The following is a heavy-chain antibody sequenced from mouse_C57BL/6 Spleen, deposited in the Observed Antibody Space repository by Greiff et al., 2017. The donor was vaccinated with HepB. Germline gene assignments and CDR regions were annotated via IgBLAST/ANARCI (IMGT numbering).Heavy chain of an antibody. CDR1: GYTFTDYN. CDR3: ATSLIYYGNYGAMDY. Sequence: EVQLQQSGPELVKPGASVKIPCKASGYTFTDYNMDWVKQSPGKSLEWIGDINPNNGGTIYNQKFKGKATLTVDKSSSTAYMELRSLTSADTAVYYCATSLIYYGNYGAMDYWGQGTSVTVSS. V-gene: IGHV1-18*01. CDR2: INPNNGGT. J-gene: IGHJ4*01. D-gene: IGHD2-1*01.